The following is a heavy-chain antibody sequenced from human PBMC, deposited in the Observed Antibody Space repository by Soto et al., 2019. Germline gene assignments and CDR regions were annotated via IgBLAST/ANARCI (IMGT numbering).Heavy chain of an antibody. V-gene: IGHV3-64D*08. Sequence: PGGSLRLSCSASGFTFSNYIMHWVRQAPGKGLEFVSGISSDGGGTEYADSVKVRFTISRDNSKNTLYLQMNSLRAEDMAVYYCVKGARFVVAGALVPTLDYWGQGTLVTVSS. CDR1: GFTFSNYI. D-gene: IGHD2-2*01. J-gene: IGHJ4*02. CDR2: ISSDGGGT. CDR3: VKGARFVVAGALVPTLDY.